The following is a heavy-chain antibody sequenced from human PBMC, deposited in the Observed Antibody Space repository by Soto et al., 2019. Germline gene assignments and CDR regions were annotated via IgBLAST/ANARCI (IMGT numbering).Heavy chain of an antibody. CDR1: GGSFSGYY. Sequence: QVQLQQWGAGLLKPSETLSLTCAVYGGSFSGYYWNWIRQPPGKGLAWIGEINHSGSTNYNPSLKSRVTISVDTSKNQFALKLSSVTAADTAVYYCARGWGRIFDYWGQGTLVTVSS. J-gene: IGHJ4*02. CDR3: ARGWGRIFDY. V-gene: IGHV4-34*01. CDR2: INHSGST. D-gene: IGHD7-27*01.